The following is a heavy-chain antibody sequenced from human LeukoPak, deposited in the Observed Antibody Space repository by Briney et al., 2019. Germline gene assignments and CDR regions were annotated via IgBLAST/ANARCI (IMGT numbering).Heavy chain of an antibody. CDR3: ARGRAYGGNALYYYYYYMDV. J-gene: IGHJ6*03. CDR2: INHSGST. V-gene: IGHV4-38-2*02. CDR1: GYSMSSVYY. Sequence: SETLSLTCTVSGYSMSSVYYWDWIRQPPGKGLEWIGEINHSGSTNHNPSLKSRVTISVDTSKNQFSLKLSSVTAADTAVYYCARGRAYGGNALYYYYYYMDVWGKGTTVTVSS. D-gene: IGHD4-23*01.